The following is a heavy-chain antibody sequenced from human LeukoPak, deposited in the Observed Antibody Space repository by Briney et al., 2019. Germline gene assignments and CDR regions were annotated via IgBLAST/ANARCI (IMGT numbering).Heavy chain of an antibody. J-gene: IGHJ4*02. CDR3: ATIDNCGGDCYSIDPFDY. V-gene: IGHV1-24*01. CDR1: GYTLTELS. D-gene: IGHD2-21*02. Sequence: ASVKVSCKVSGYTLTELSMHWVRQAPGKGLEWMGGFDPEDGETIYAQKFQGRVTMTEDTSTDTAYMELSSLRSEDTAVYYCATIDNCGGDCYSIDPFDYWGQGTLVTVSS. CDR2: FDPEDGET.